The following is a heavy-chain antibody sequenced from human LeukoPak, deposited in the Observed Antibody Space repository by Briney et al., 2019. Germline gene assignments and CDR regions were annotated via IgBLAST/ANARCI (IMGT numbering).Heavy chain of an antibody. CDR2: ISYDRSNK. J-gene: IGHJ3*02. V-gene: IGHV3-30*03. CDR1: GFTFSSYG. Sequence: PGGSLRLSCAASGFTFSSYGMHWVRQAPGKGLECVAVISYDRSNKDYADSVKGRFTISRDNSQNTLYLQMNSLRADDTAVYYCAREALNAFDIWGQGTMVTVSS. CDR3: AREALNAFDI.